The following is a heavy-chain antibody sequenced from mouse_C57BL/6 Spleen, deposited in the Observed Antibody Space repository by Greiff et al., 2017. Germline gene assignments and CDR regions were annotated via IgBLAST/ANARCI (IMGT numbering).Heavy chain of an antibody. Sequence: QVQLQQSGAELVRPGTSMKLSCKASGYTFTSYWMHWVKQRPGQGLEWIGVIDPSDSYTNYNQKFKGKATLTVDTSSSTAYMQLSSLTSEDSAVYYCARSGAMDYWGQGTSVTVSS. V-gene: IGHV1-59*01. CDR1: GYTFTSYW. CDR2: IDPSDSYT. CDR3: ARSGAMDY. J-gene: IGHJ4*01.